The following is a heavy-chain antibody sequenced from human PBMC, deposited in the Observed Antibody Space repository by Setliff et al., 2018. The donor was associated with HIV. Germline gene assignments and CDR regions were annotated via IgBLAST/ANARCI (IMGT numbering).Heavy chain of an antibody. Sequence: LSLTCTVSGGSISSGAYYWSWIRQPAGKGLEWIGHIYTSGSTNYNPSLKSRVTISVDTSKNQFSLRLRSVTAADTAFYYCARASVGATGLYAFYMWGQGTMVTVSS. CDR2: IYTSGST. CDR3: ARASVGATGLYAFYM. D-gene: IGHD1-26*01. CDR1: GGSISSGAYY. J-gene: IGHJ3*02. V-gene: IGHV4-61*09.